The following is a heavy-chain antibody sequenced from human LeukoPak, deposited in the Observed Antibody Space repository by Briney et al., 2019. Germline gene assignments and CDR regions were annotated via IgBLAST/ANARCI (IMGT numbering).Heavy chain of an antibody. Sequence: GGSLRLSCAASGFTFSDYYMSWFRQAPGKGLEWVGFIRSKAYGGTTEYAASVKGRFTISRDDSKSIAYLQMNSLKTEDTAVYYVTRFGYSTSSTPFDYWGQGTRVTVPS. CDR1: GFTFSDYY. J-gene: IGHJ4*02. V-gene: IGHV3-49*03. CDR2: IRSKAYGGTT. D-gene: IGHD6-6*01. CDR3: TRFGYSTSSTPFDY.